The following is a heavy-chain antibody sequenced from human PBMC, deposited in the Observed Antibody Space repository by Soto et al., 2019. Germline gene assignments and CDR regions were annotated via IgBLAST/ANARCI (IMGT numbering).Heavy chain of an antibody. CDR2: ISSRSDI. CDR1: GFTFSTYS. D-gene: IGHD2-8*01. J-gene: IGHJ4*02. Sequence: GGSLRLSCVGSGFTFSTYSINWVRQAPGKGLEWVSSISSRSDIYYADSVKGRFTISRDNAKNSVSLQMNSLRAEDTALYFCVSWVSALFDYWGQGTLVTVSS. V-gene: IGHV3-21*04. CDR3: VSWVSALFDY.